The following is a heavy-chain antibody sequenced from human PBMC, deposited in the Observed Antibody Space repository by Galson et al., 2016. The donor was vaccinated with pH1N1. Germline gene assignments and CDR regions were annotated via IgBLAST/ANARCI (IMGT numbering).Heavy chain of an antibody. D-gene: IGHD2-8*02. J-gene: IGHJ6*02. CDR3: VREGAPSDTYWYYYGMDV. V-gene: IGHV3-7*01. Sequence: TLRLSCAASRFPFSSYWMSWVRQAPGKGLEWVANIKKDGREKYYVASVKGRFTISRDNAKNSLYLPMRSLRAEDTAVYYCVREGAPSDTYWYYYGMDVWGQGTTVTVSS. CDR2: IKKDGREK. CDR1: RFPFSSYW.